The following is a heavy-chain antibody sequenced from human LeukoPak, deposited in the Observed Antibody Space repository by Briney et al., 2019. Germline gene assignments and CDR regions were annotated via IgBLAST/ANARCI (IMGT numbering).Heavy chain of an antibody. CDR3: AREASLASYYFDY. V-gene: IGHV4-31*03. CDR2: VYYSGNT. CDR1: GGSINNADYY. J-gene: IGHJ4*02. Sequence: PSETLSLTCIVSGGSINNADYYWNWIRQRPGKGLEWIGYVYYSGNTYYNPSLKSRVTISIDTSKNQFSLTLSSVTAADTAVYYCAREASLASYYFDYWGQGTLVTVSS.